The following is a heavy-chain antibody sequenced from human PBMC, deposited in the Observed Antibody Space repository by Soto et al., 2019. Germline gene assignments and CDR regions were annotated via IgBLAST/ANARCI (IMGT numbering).Heavy chain of an antibody. J-gene: IGHJ4*02. Sequence: QVQLVQSGAEVKKPGASVKVSCQASGYTFASHYIHWVRQAPGQGLEWLGVINHNGGNTRYAQRFQDRLTLTTDTPTNTVYLDLSSLSSDDKSVYYCGRDTSGLDYWGQGTLVTVSA. CDR2: INHNGGNT. V-gene: IGHV1-46*01. CDR1: GYTFASHY. CDR3: GRDTSGLDY.